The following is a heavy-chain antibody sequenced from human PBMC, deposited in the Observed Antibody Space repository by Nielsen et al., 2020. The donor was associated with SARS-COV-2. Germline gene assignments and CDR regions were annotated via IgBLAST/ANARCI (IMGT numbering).Heavy chain of an antibody. D-gene: IGHD3-10*01. V-gene: IGHV3-23*01. CDR2: ISGSGGST. J-gene: IGHJ6*02. Sequence: VRQAPGKGLEWVSAISGSGGSTYYADSMKGRFTISRDNSKNTLYLQMNSLRAEDTAVYYCAKVPAMVRGVIITSSFYGMDVWGQGTTVTVSS. CDR3: AKVPAMVRGVIITSSFYGMDV.